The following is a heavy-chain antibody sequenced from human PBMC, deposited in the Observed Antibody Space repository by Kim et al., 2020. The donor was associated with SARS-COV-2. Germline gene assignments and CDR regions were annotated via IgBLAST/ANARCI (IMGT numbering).Heavy chain of an antibody. CDR2: IYYSGST. CDR1: GGSISSSSYY. V-gene: IGHV4-39*01. Sequence: SETLSLTCTVSGGSISSSSYYWGWIRQPPGKGLEWIGCIYYSGSTYYNPSLKSRVTISVDTSKNQFSLKLSSVTAADTAVYYCARMVSSGWYYFDYWGQG. CDR3: ARMVSSGWYYFDY. J-gene: IGHJ4*02. D-gene: IGHD6-19*01.